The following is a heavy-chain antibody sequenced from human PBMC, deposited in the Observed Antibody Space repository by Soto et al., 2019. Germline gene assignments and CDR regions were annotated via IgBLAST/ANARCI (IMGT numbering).Heavy chain of an antibody. D-gene: IGHD6-19*01. CDR3: ARSSGGGCPPRSYRFDY. CDR1: GYTFTTYF. V-gene: IGHV1-46*01. J-gene: IGHJ4*02. Sequence: QVQLVQSGAEVKKPGASVSISCKASGYTFTTYFVHWVRQAPGQGLEWMAIINTSGGSTTYAQKFQRRVTMTRNTSTSTVYMQLSSLRSEDTAVYYCARSSGGGCPPRSYRFDYWGQGTPVTVSS. CDR2: INTSGGST.